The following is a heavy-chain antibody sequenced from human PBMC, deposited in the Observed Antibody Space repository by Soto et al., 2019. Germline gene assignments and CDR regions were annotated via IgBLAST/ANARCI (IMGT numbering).Heavy chain of an antibody. CDR3: ARDRIPTGMDV. CDR2: IYSGGST. Sequence: EVQLVESGGGLVQPGGSLRLSCAASGFTVSSNYMSWVREAPGKGLEWVSVIYSGGSTYYADSVKGRFTISRDNSKNTLYLQMNSLRAEDTAVYYCARDRIPTGMDVWGQGTTVTVSS. V-gene: IGHV3-66*01. CDR1: GFTVSSNY. J-gene: IGHJ6*02.